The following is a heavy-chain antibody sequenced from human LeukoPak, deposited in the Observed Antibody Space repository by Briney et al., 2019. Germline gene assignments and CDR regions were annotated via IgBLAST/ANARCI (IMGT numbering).Heavy chain of an antibody. CDR1: GFTFSSYA. CDR3: ATPTSCSSTSCSPYY. D-gene: IGHD2-2*01. CDR2: ISGSGGST. Sequence: GGSLRLSCAASGFTFSSYAMSWVRQAPGKGLEWVSAISGSGGSTYYADSVKGRFTISRDNSKNTLYLQMNSLRAEDTAVYYCATPTSCSSTSCSPYYWGQGTLVTVSS. V-gene: IGHV3-23*01. J-gene: IGHJ4*02.